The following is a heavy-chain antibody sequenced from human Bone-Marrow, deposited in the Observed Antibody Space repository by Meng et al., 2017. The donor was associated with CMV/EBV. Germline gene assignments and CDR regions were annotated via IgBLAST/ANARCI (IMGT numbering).Heavy chain of an antibody. J-gene: IGHJ4*02. CDR1: GFTFSSYA. CDR3: AKYGYYDSSGYYPFDY. Sequence: GESLKISCAASGFTFSSYAMSWVRQAPGKGLEWVSVIYSGGSSTYYADSVKGRFTISRDNSKNTLYLQMNSLRAEDTAVYYCAKYGYYDSSGYYPFDYWGQGTLVTVSS. CDR2: IYSGGSST. V-gene: IGHV3-23*03. D-gene: IGHD3-22*01.